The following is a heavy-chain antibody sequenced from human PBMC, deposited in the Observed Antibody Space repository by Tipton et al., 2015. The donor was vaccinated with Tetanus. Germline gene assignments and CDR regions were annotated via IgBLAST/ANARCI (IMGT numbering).Heavy chain of an antibody. J-gene: IGHJ6*02. Sequence: SLRLSCAASGFTFSDYYMSWIRQAPGKGLEWVSYISSSGSTIYYADSVKGRFTISRDNAKNSLSLQVNSLRAEDTAVYYCARVKGTYNHYGLDVWGQGTTVTVAS. V-gene: IGHV3-11*01. CDR2: ISSSGSTI. D-gene: IGHD3-10*01. CDR1: GFTFSDYY. CDR3: ARVKGTYNHYGLDV.